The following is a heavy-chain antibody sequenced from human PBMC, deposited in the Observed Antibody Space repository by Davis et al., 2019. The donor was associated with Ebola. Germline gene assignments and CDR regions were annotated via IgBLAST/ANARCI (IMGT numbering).Heavy chain of an antibody. CDR2: IIPILGIA. CDR1: GGTFSSYT. CDR3: ARDLGRDAFDI. J-gene: IGHJ3*02. Sequence: SVTVSCKASGGTFSSYTISWVRQAPGQGLEWMGRIIPILGIANYAQKFQGRVTITADKSTSTAYMELSSLRSEDTAVYYCARDLGRDAFDIWGQGTMVTVSS. V-gene: IGHV1-69*04.